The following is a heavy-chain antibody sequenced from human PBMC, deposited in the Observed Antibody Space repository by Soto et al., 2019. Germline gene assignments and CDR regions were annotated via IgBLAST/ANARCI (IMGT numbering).Heavy chain of an antibody. CDR1: GFTFSNYA. CDR3: VKMGGFCATANCYRFNY. D-gene: IGHD3-16*01. CDR2: IIGSGGNT. J-gene: IGHJ4*02. V-gene: IGHV3-23*01. Sequence: EVQLLESGGGLVQPGGSLRLSCAAFGFTFSNYAMTWVRQAPGKGLQWVSFIIGSGGNTWYADSVKGRFTISRDNTKNTLYLQMNSLRDEDTAVYYCVKMGGFCATANCYRFNYWGQGTLVTVSS.